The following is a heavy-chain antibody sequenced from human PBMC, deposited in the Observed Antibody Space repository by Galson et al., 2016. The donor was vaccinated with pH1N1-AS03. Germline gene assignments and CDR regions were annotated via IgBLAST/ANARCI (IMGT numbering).Heavy chain of an antibody. J-gene: IGHJ6*02. D-gene: IGHD2/OR15-2a*01. CDR2: IYLRGST. CDR1: GDSVSGGHW. V-gene: IGHV4-4*02. CDR3: ARVLTPGYFHTMDV. Sequence: SETLSLPCAVSGDSVSGGHWWTWVRQSPGKGLEWIGYIYLRGSTDYNPSLADRVIISADRSTNDFSLTLSSVTAADTAVYYCARVLTPGYFHTMDVWGRGTTVTVSS.